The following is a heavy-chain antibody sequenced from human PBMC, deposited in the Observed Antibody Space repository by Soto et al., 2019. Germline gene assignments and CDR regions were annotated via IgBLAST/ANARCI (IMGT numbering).Heavy chain of an antibody. J-gene: IGHJ6*02. Sequence: EVQLLESGGGLVQPGGSLRLSCAASGFTFSSYAMNWVRQAPGKVLYWVSAMSGSVGSTYYADTVKGRFTISRDNSNNTLHLQMNSLRAEDTAVYYCAKDMAKDCTNGVCYYYYYGMDVWCQGTTVTVSS. CDR2: MSGSVGST. CDR3: AKDMAKDCTNGVCYYYYYGMDV. V-gene: IGHV3-23*01. D-gene: IGHD2-8*01. CDR1: GFTFSSYA.